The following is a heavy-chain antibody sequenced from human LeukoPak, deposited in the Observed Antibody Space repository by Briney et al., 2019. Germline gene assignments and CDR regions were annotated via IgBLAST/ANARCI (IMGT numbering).Heavy chain of an antibody. CDR2: INPNSGGT. CDR3: LTQLLCQKWFEP. J-gene: IGHJ5*02. CDR1: GYTFTGYY. D-gene: IGHD2-2*01. V-gene: IGHV1-2*02. Sequence: ASVKVSCKASGYTFTGYYMHWVRQAPGQGLEWMGWINPNSGGTNYAQKFQGRVTMTRDTSISTAYMELTRLRSDDTAFYYCLTQLLCQKWFEPWGQGTLVTVSS.